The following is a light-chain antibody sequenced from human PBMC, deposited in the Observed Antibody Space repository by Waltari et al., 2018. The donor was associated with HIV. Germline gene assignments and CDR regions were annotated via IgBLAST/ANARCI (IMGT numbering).Light chain of an antibody. J-gene: IGLJ2*01. Sequence: QSVLTQPPAVPAAPGQSVSISGTGSSPNNGARFDFHWYQQIPGTAPKLLMYGNNRPSGVPDRFSGSKSVTSASLAITGLQAEDEADYYCQTYDSSLSGSVVFGGGTKLTVL. V-gene: IGLV1-40*01. CDR1: SPNNGARFD. CDR2: GN. CDR3: QTYDSSLSGSVV.